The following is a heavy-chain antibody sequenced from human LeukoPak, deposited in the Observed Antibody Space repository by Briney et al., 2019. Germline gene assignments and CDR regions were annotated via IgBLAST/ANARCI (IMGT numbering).Heavy chain of an antibody. J-gene: IGHJ5*02. V-gene: IGHV4-39*01. D-gene: IGHD1-1*01. CDR1: GGSISSGDYY. Sequence: SETLSLTCTVSGGSISSGDYYWSWIRQPPGKGLEWIGNIYYTGSTYYNPSLKSRVTISVDTSKNQFSLKLSSVTAADTAVYYCATGLSITWGQGTLVTVSS. CDR2: IYYTGST. CDR3: ATGLSIT.